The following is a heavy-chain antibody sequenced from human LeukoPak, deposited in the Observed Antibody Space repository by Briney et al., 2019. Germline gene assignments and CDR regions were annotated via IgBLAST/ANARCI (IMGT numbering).Heavy chain of an antibody. CDR3: ARKGIGSSRYQNMDV. Sequence: GRSLRLSCAASGFTFSSYAMSWVRQAPGKGPEWVSTISIDGGRTYYADSVKGPFTVSRDTSKNTLYLQMNSLRAEDTAVYYCARKGIGSSRYQNMDVWGKGTTVTVSS. CDR1: GFTFSSYA. D-gene: IGHD6-25*01. J-gene: IGHJ6*03. V-gene: IGHV3-23*01. CDR2: ISIDGGRT.